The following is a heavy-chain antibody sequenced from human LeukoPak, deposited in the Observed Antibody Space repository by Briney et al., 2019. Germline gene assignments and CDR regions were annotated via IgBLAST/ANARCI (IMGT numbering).Heavy chain of an antibody. CDR1: GYTFTSYG. D-gene: IGHD1-26*01. Sequence: ASVKVSCEASGYTFTSYGISWVRQAPGQGLEWMGWISAYNGNTNYAQKLQGRVTMTTDTSTSTAYMELSRLRSDDTAVYYCARVTIVGATRWFDPWGQGTLVTVSS. J-gene: IGHJ5*02. CDR2: ISAYNGNT. V-gene: IGHV1-18*01. CDR3: ARVTIVGATRWFDP.